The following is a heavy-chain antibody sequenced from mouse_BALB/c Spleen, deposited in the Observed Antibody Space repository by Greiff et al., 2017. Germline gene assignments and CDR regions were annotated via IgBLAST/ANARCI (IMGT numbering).Heavy chain of an antibody. CDR1: GYAFSSYW. D-gene: IGHD3-2*01. CDR3: ARRDSSGLYYAMDY. Sequence: QVQLQQSGAELVRPGSSVKISCKASGYAFSSYWMNWVKQRPGQGLEWIGQIYPGDGDTNYNGKFKGKATLTADKSSSTAYMQLSSLTSEDSAVYFCARRDSSGLYYAMDYWGQGTSVTVSS. J-gene: IGHJ4*01. CDR2: IYPGDGDT. V-gene: IGHV1-80*01.